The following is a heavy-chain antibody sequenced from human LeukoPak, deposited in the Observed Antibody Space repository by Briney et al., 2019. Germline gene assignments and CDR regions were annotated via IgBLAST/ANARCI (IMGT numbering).Heavy chain of an antibody. CDR2: IWYDGSNK. D-gene: IGHD3-3*01. Sequence: PGRSLRLSCAASGFTFSSYGMHWVRQAPGKGLEWVAVIWYDGSNKYYADSVKGRFTISRDNSKNTLYLQMNSLRAEDTAVYYCAKGDYDYGGSDPWGQGTLVTVSS. J-gene: IGHJ5*02. V-gene: IGHV3-33*06. CDR1: GFTFSSYG. CDR3: AKGDYDYGGSDP.